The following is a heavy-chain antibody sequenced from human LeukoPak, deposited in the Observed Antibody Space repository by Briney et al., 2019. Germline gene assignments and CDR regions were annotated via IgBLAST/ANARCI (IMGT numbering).Heavy chain of an antibody. J-gene: IGHJ4*02. CDR2: IGSRTGNI. CDR1: GFTLSSYS. V-gene: IGHV3-21*01. CDR3: ARETEPLDYGDSTNLDY. D-gene: IGHD4/OR15-4a*01. Sequence: GGSLRLSCAASGFTLSSYSMNWVRQAPGKGLEWVAFIGSRTGNIYYADSVKGRFSISRDNAKDSVYLQMNSLRVDDTAVYYCARETEPLDYGDSTNLDYWGQGTLVTVSS.